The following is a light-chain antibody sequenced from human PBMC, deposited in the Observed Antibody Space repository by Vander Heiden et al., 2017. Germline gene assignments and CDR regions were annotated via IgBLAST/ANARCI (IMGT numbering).Light chain of an antibody. CDR1: SSNIGSNA. CDR3: AAWDDSLYGWV. Sequence: QSVLTQPPSASETPGPRVTISCSGSSSNIGSNAVTWYHHLPGTAPKLLIHSDNRRPSGVPDRFSGSKSGTSASLASSGLQSEDEADYYCAAWDDSLYGWVFGGGTKLTVL. J-gene: IGLJ3*02. V-gene: IGLV1-44*01. CDR2: SDN.